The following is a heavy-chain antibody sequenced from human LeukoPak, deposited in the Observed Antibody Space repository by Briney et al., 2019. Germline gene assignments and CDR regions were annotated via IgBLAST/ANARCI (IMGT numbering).Heavy chain of an antibody. CDR2: ISYDGSNK. CDR3: AKANSYYYDSSGYYPDY. J-gene: IGHJ4*02. CDR1: GFTFSSYG. D-gene: IGHD3-22*01. V-gene: IGHV3-30*18. Sequence: GGSLRLSCAASGFTFSSYGMHWVRQAPGKGLEWVAVISYDGSNKYYADSVKGRFTISRDNSKNTLYLQMNSLRAEDTAVYYCAKANSYYYDSSGYYPDYWGQGTLVTVSS.